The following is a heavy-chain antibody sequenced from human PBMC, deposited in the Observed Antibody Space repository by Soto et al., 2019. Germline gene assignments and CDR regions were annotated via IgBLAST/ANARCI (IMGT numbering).Heavy chain of an antibody. J-gene: IGHJ6*02. CDR1: GFTVSISAQY. D-gene: IGHD2-2*01. CDR2: IYYSVRT. V-gene: IGHV4-61*08. Sequence: PWETLSLTCAVSGFTVSISAQYWSWLRQAPGLGLEWIVNIYYSVRTNYNPFLKSRVTISVDTSKNQFSHKLSSVTVADTAVYYCERDLRGSSTSGRWNYYGMDVWGQGTTVTVSS. CDR3: ERDLRGSSTSGRWNYYGMDV.